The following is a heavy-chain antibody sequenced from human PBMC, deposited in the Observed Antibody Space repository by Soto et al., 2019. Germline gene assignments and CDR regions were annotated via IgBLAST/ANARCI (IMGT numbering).Heavy chain of an antibody. CDR1: GFTFSDYT. Sequence: PGGSLRLSCAASGFTFSDYTMNWVRQAPGKGLEWVSSISSSSSYIYYADSVKGRFTISRDNAKNSLYLQMNSLRAEDTAVYYCVRSFCGGDCYTLADNWFDPWGQGALVTVSS. D-gene: IGHD2-21*02. CDR2: ISSSSSYI. J-gene: IGHJ5*02. V-gene: IGHV3-21*01. CDR3: VRSFCGGDCYTLADNWFDP.